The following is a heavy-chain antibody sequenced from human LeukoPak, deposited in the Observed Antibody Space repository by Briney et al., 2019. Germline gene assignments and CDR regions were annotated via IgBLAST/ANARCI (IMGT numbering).Heavy chain of an antibody. J-gene: IGHJ4*02. CDR1: GYTFTGYY. Sequence: ASVKVSCKASGYTFTGYYMHWVRQAPGQGLEWMGWINPNSGGTNYAQKFQGRVTMTRDTSISTAYMELRRLRSDDTAVYYCARGAYYYDSSGSNFGGYWGQGTLVTVSS. CDR3: ARGAYYYDSSGSNFGGY. V-gene: IGHV1-2*02. CDR2: INPNSGGT. D-gene: IGHD3-22*01.